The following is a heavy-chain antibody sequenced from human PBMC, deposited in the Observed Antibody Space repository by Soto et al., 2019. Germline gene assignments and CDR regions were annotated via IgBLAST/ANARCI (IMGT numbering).Heavy chain of an antibody. CDR3: ARDGLQSRWLGLGY. Sequence: QVQLVESGGGLVKPGGSLRLSCAASGFTFSDHYMSWFRQAPGKGLEWISSISSSGRTVYYTDSVKGRFTIARDNAKNSMYLQMDSLRAEDTAVYDCARDGLQSRWLGLGYWGQGTVVTVSS. J-gene: IGHJ4*02. V-gene: IGHV3-11*01. D-gene: IGHD6-19*01. CDR1: GFTFSDHY. CDR2: ISSSGRTV.